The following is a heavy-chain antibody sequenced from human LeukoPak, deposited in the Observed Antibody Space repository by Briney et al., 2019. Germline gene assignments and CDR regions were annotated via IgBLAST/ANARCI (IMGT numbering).Heavy chain of an antibody. Sequence: SETLSLTCTVSGGSISSSSYYWGWIRQPPGKGLEWIGSIYYSGSTYYNPSLKSRATISVDTSKNQFSLKLSSVTAEDTSVYYCARREYSSSDTDYWGEGTLVTVSS. J-gene: IGHJ4*02. V-gene: IGHV4-39*01. CDR2: IYYSGST. D-gene: IGHD6-6*01. CDR1: GGSISSSSYY. CDR3: ARREYSSSDTDY.